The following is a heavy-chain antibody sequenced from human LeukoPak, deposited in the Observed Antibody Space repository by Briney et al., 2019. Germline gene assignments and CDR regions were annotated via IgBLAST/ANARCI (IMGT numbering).Heavy chain of an antibody. CDR1: GFTFSSYW. CDR2: IYTSGST. J-gene: IGHJ4*02. D-gene: IGHD4-11*01. V-gene: IGHV4-4*07. Sequence: PGGSLRLSCAASGFTFSSYWMSWVRQAPGKGLEWIGRIYTSGSTNYNPSLKSRVTISVDTSKNQFSLKLSSVTAADTAVYYCASGTTVTRHWGQGTLVTVSS. CDR3: ASGTTVTRH.